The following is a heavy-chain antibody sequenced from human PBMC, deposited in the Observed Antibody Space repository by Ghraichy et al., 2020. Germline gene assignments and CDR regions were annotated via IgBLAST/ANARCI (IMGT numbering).Heavy chain of an antibody. Sequence: GGSLRLSCAASGFTFNSYSMNWVRQAPGKGLEWVSSISTSSSYIYYADSVKGRFTISRDNAKNSLYLQMNSLRAEDTAVYYCARGNGWYPSLDYWGQGTLVTVSS. D-gene: IGHD6-19*01. V-gene: IGHV3-21*01. J-gene: IGHJ4*02. CDR3: ARGNGWYPSLDY. CDR1: GFTFNSYS. CDR2: ISTSSSYI.